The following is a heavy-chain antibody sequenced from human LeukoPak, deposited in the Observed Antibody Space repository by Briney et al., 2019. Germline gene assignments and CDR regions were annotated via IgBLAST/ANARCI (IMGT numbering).Heavy chain of an antibody. Sequence: GGSLRLSCAASGFTFSSYAMSWVRQAPGKGLEWVPAISGSGGSTYYADSVRGRFTISRDNSKNTLYLQMNSLRAEDTAVYYCAKDLRYYYDSSGYYYFDYWGQGTLVTVSS. CDR2: ISGSGGST. D-gene: IGHD3-22*01. J-gene: IGHJ4*02. CDR3: AKDLRYYYDSSGYYYFDY. CDR1: GFTFSSYA. V-gene: IGHV3-23*01.